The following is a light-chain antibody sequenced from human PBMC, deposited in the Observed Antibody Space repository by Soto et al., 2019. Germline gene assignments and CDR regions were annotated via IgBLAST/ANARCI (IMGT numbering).Light chain of an antibody. Sequence: EIVLTQSPGTLSLSPGERATLSCRASQSVSSSYLAWYQQKPGQAPRLLIYGASSRATGIPDRFSGSGSGTEFTLTISNLQSEDFAVYYCQQYSSYPLTFGGGTKVDI. CDR1: QSVSSSY. CDR2: GAS. CDR3: QQYSSYPLT. J-gene: IGKJ4*01. V-gene: IGKV3-20*01.